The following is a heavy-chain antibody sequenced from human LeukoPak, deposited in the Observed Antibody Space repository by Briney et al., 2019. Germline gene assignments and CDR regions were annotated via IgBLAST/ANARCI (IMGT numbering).Heavy chain of an antibody. D-gene: IGHD1-1*01. CDR3: AKASWVSNADAVL. J-gene: IGHJ4*02. V-gene: IGHV3-23*01. CDR2: TSGSGVNS. CDR1: GFTLRSYD. Sequence: GGSLRLSCAASGFTLRSYDMSWVRQAPGKGLEWVAATSGSGVNSYYADSVKGRLTLSRDESRNTVYLQLNNLRVEDTAVYYCAKASWVSNADAVLWGQGTLVTVSS.